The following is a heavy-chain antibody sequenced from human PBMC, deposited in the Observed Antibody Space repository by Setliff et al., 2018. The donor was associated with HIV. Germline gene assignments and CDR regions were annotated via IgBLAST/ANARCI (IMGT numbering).Heavy chain of an antibody. J-gene: IGHJ4*02. D-gene: IGHD6-13*01. V-gene: IGHV3-23*01. CDR3: AKDLWRAAGPGY. CDR1: GFSFSGNA. Sequence: PGGSLRLSCAASGFSFSGNAMSWVRQAPGKGLEWVSGIVGGGGRTYYADSVKGRFTISRDISKNTLYLQMNSLRGEDTAVYHCAKDLWRAAGPGYWGQGTLVTVSS. CDR2: IVGGGGRT.